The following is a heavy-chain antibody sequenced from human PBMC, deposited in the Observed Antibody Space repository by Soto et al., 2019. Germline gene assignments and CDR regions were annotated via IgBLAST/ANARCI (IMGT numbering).Heavy chain of an antibody. J-gene: IGHJ6*04. CDR1: GFTFSSYG. V-gene: IGHV3-30*18. CDR3: AKPLEDNVLWSVYHPYYGMDV. CDR2: ISYDGSNK. Sequence: GGSLRLSCAASGFTFSSYGMHWVRQAPGKGLEWVAVISYDGSNKYYADSVKGRFTISRDNSKNTLYLQMNSLRAEDTAVYYCAKPLEDNVLWSVYHPYYGMDVRGKGTTL. D-gene: IGHD3-3*01.